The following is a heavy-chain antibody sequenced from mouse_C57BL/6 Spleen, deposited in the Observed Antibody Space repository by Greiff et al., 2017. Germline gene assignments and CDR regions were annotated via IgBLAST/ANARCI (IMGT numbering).Heavy chain of an antibody. CDR3: ARTAQVTGFAY. V-gene: IGHV1-80*01. CDR1: GYAFSSYW. Sequence: VKLMESGAELVKPGASVKISCKASGYAFSSYWMNWVKQRPGKGLEWIGQIYPGDGDTNYNGKFKGKATLTADKSSSTAYMQLSSLTSEDSAVYFCARTAQVTGFAYWGQGTLVTVSA. CDR2: IYPGDGDT. D-gene: IGHD3-2*02. J-gene: IGHJ3*01.